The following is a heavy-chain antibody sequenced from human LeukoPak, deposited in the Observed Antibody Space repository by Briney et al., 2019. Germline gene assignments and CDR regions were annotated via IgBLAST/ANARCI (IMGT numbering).Heavy chain of an antibody. D-gene: IGHD4-17*01. V-gene: IGHV4-61*01. CDR1: AGSVSSGSYY. CDR2: IYYSGST. Sequence: SETLSLTCTVSAGSVSSGSYYWSWIRQPPGKGLEWIGYIYYSGSTTYNPSLKSRVTMSVDTSKNKFSLKLNSLTAADTAVYYCAGVPISTTARGYFDYWGQGTLVTVSS. J-gene: IGHJ4*02. CDR3: AGVPISTTARGYFDY.